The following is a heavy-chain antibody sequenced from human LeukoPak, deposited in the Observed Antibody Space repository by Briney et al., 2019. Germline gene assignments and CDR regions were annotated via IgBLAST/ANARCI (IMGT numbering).Heavy chain of an antibody. CDR1: GYTFTGYY. CDR3: ARSPGDSYYYGLDV. CDR2: MIPNNGGT. J-gene: IGHJ6*04. Sequence: ASVKVSCKASGYTFTGYYLHWVRQAPGQGLEWMGWMIPNNGGTNYAQKFQGWVTMTRDTSISTAYMELSRLRSDDTAVYYCARSPGDSYYYGLDVWGKGTTVTVSS. D-gene: IGHD7-27*01. V-gene: IGHV1-2*04.